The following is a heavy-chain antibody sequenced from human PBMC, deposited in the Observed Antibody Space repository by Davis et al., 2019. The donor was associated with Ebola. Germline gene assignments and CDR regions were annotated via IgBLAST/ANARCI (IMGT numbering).Heavy chain of an antibody. D-gene: IGHD2-15*01. V-gene: IGHV7-4-1*02. CDR2: INTNVGRP. CDR3: ARYCDGGTCLGAFDI. CDR1: GYTFNRYA. Sequence: AASVKVSCKASGYTFNRYAINWVRQAPGQGLEWMGWINTNVGRPTNAQGFTGRFVFSLDTSVSTAYLQINSLKAEDTAVYYCARYCDGGTCLGAFDIWGQGTMVTVSS. J-gene: IGHJ3*02.